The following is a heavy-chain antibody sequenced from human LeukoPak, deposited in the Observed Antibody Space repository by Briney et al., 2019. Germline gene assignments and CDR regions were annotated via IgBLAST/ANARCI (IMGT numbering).Heavy chain of an antibody. D-gene: IGHD4-11*01. J-gene: IGHJ6*03. CDR1: GGSISSYY. Sequence: PSETLSLTCTVSGGSISSYYWSWIRRPAGKGLEWIGRIYTSGSTNYNPSLKSRVTMSVDTSKNQFSLKLSSVTAADTAVYYCARAPSYSNPSTRYYYYYYMDVWGKGTTVTVSS. V-gene: IGHV4-4*07. CDR3: ARAPSYSNPSTRYYYYYYMDV. CDR2: IYTSGST.